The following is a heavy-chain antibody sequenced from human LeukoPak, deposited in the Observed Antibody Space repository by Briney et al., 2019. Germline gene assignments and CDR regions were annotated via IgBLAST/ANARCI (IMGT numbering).Heavy chain of an antibody. Sequence: ASVKVSCKASGYTFTSYGISWVRQAPGQGLEWMGWISAYNGNTNYAQKLQGRVTMTTDTSTSTAYMELRSLRSDDTAVYYCASGTAAPIYPYYFGYWGQGTLVTVSS. V-gene: IGHV1-18*01. CDR1: GYTFTSYG. D-gene: IGHD2-2*01. CDR2: ISAYNGNT. CDR3: ASGTAAPIYPYYFGY. J-gene: IGHJ4*02.